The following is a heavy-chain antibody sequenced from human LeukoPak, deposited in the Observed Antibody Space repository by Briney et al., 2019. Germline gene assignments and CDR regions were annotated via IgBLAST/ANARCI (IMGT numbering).Heavy chain of an antibody. D-gene: IGHD3-22*01. J-gene: IGHJ3*02. CDR1: GASISSGDYY. V-gene: IGHV4-61*02. Sequence: TSQTLSLTCTVSGASISSGDYYWSWIRQPARKGLEWIGRISSSGSTNYNPSLKSRVTISVDTSKNQFSLKLSSVTAADTAVYFCARGPYSYDSSGAFDIWGQGTMVTVSS. CDR2: ISSSGST. CDR3: ARGPYSYDSSGAFDI.